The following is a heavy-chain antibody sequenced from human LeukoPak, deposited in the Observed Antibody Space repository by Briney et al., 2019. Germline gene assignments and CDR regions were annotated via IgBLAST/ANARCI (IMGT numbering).Heavy chain of an antibody. D-gene: IGHD2-2*01. J-gene: IGHJ4*02. V-gene: IGHV3-49*04. CDR3: TRAPHPRCSSSGCYLDY. CDR1: GFTFGDYA. Sequence: PGGCLRLSCSTSGFTFGDYAMSWVRQAPGKGLEWVGFIQAKAYGGATKYAASVNGRFSISRDDSQSIANLQMNDLKTEDTAVYYCTRAPHPRCSSSGCYLDYWGQGTLVTVSS. CDR2: IQAKAYGGAT.